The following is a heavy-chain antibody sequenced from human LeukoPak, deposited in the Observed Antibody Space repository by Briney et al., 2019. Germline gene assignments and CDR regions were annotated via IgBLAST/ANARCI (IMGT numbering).Heavy chain of an antibody. CDR3: AKDHGDDVDY. J-gene: IGHJ4*02. V-gene: IGHV1-46*01. Sequence: ASVKVSCKAFGYTFTSNYMHWVRQAPGQGPEWMGVISPSGGSTTYAQKFQGRVTLTRDMSTSTDYLELSSLRAEDTAVYYCAKDHGDDVDYWGQGTLVTVSS. CDR1: GYTFTSNY. CDR2: ISPSGGST. D-gene: IGHD4-17*01.